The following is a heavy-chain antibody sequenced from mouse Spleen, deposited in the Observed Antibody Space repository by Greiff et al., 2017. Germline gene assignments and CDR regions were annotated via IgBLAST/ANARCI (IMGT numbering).Heavy chain of an antibody. CDR1: GFTFSSYA. CDR3: ARRGFMNYFDY. J-gene: IGHJ2*01. CDR2: INSNGGST. Sequence: EVKLQESGGGLVKPGGSLKLSCAASGFTFSSYAMSWVRQTPEKRLEWVAAINSNGGSTYYPDTVKDRFTISRDNAKNTLYLQMSSLRSEDTALYYCARRGFMNYFDYWGQGTTLTVSS. D-gene: IGHD1-1*01. V-gene: IGHV5-6-2*01.